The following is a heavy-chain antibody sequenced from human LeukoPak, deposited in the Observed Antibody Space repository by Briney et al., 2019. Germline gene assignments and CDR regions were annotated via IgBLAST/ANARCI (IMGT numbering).Heavy chain of an antibody. D-gene: IGHD3-22*01. CDR1: GGSTSKYY. V-gene: IGHV4-59*01. Sequence: SETLSLTCIVSGGSTSKYYWSWIRQPPGKGLEWLGYIYYSGSTNYNPSLKSRVTISVDTSKNQFSLKLSSVTAADTAVYYCARVEDYYDSSGYYTLGWYFDLWGRGTLVTVSS. J-gene: IGHJ2*01. CDR2: IYYSGST. CDR3: ARVEDYYDSSGYYTLGWYFDL.